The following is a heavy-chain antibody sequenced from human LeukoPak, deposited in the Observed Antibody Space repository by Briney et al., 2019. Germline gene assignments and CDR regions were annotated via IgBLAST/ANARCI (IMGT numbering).Heavy chain of an antibody. CDR2: ISYDGSNK. J-gene: IGHJ4*02. D-gene: IGHD3-22*01. CDR1: GFTFSSYG. Sequence: GGSLRLSCAASGFTFSSYGMPWVRQAPGKGLEWVAVISYDGSNKYYADSVKGRFTISRDNSKNTLYLQMNSLRAEDTAVYYCAKDSNYYDSSGYHHFDYWGQGTLVTVSS. V-gene: IGHV3-30*18. CDR3: AKDSNYYDSSGYHHFDY.